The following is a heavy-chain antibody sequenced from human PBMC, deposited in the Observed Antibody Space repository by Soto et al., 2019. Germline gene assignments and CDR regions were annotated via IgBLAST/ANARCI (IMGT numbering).Heavy chain of an antibody. CDR2: IYPGDSDT. J-gene: IGHJ6*04. CDR1: GYSFTSYW. V-gene: IGHV5-51*01. CDR3: TNHTPSSSYVMDV. Sequence: GESLKISCKGSGYSFTSYWIGWVRQMPGKGLEWMGIIYPGDSDTRCSPSFEGQVTISVDKSISTASLQWSSLKASDNPKLFWTNHTPSSSYVMDVGGKGTGVT.